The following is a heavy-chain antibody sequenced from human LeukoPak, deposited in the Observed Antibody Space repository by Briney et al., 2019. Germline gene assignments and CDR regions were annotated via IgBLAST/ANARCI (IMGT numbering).Heavy chain of an antibody. CDR2: IYYSGDT. Sequence: RPSETLSLTCTVSGGSISSSSYYWGWIRQPPGKGLEWIGYIYYSGDTTYNPSLKSRVTMSVDTSKNQFSLKLSSVTAADTAVYYCATDKQPGDYWGQGALVTVSS. CDR3: ATDKQPGDY. V-gene: IGHV4-61*01. D-gene: IGHD1-1*01. J-gene: IGHJ4*02. CDR1: GGSISSSSYY.